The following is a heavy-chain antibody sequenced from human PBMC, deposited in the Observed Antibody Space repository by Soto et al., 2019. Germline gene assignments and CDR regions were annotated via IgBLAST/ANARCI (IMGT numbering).Heavy chain of an antibody. CDR1: GGSFSGYY. CDR3: ARFRVAITMVRGATYDYGMDV. J-gene: IGHJ6*02. CDR2: INHSGST. Sequence: SQTLCLTYAVYGGSFSGYYWSWIRQPTGKGLEWIGEINHSGSTNYNPSLKSRVTISVDTSKNQFSLKLSSVTAADTAVYYCARFRVAITMVRGATYDYGMDVWGQGTTVTVSS. D-gene: IGHD3-10*01. V-gene: IGHV4-34*01.